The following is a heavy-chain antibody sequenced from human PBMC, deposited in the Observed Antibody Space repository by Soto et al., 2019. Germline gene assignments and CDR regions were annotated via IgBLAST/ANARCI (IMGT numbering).Heavy chain of an antibody. CDR2: ISGSGGST. V-gene: IGHV3-23*01. CDR1: GFTFSSYA. J-gene: IGHJ4*02. D-gene: IGHD3-16*02. CDR3: AKDPYDYIWGSYRYTFDY. Sequence: GGSLRLSCAASGFTFSSYAMSWVRQAPGKGLEWVSAISGSGGSTYYADSVKGRFTISRDNSKNTLYLQMNSLRAEDTAVYYCAKDPYDYIWGSYRYTFDYWGQGTLGTVSS.